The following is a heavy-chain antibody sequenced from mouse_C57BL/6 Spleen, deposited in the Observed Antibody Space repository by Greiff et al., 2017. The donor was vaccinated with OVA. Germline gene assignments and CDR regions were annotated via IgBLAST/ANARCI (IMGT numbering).Heavy chain of an antibody. CDR1: GFNIKDDY. CDR2: IDPENGDT. V-gene: IGHV14-4*01. J-gene: IGHJ4*01. D-gene: IGHD2-5*01. CDR3: TTYYSNYYAMDY. Sequence: VQLQQSGAELVRPGASVKLSCTASGFNIKDDYMHWVKQRPEQGLEWIGWIDPENGDTESASKFQGKATITADTSSNTAYLQLSSLTSEDTAVYYCTTYYSNYYAMDYWGQGTSVTVSS.